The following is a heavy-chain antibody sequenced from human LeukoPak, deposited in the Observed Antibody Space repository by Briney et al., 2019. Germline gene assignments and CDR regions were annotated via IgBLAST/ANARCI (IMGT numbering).Heavy chain of an antibody. J-gene: IGHJ4*02. Sequence: GSSVKVSCKASGGTFSSYAISWARQAPGQGLEWMGRIIPIFGTANYAQKFQGRVTITTDESTSTAYMELSSLRSEDTAVYYCARDAYYYDSSGYYGGSRYYFDYWGQGTLVTVSS. CDR1: GGTFSSYA. D-gene: IGHD3-22*01. CDR3: ARDAYYYDSSGYYGGSRYYFDY. V-gene: IGHV1-69*05. CDR2: IIPIFGTA.